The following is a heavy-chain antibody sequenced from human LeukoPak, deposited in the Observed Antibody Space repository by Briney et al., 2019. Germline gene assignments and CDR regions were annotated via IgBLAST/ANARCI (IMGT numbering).Heavy chain of an antibody. CDR3: ARQGNYYDSSGYQNAFDI. CDR1: GYSFTSYW. Sequence: GESLKISCKGSGYSFTSYWIGWVRQMPGKGMEWMGIIYPGDSDTRYSPSFQGQVTISADKSISTAYLQWSSLKASDTAMYYCARQGNYYDSSGYQNAFDIWGQGTMVTVSS. J-gene: IGHJ3*02. D-gene: IGHD3-22*01. V-gene: IGHV5-51*01. CDR2: IYPGDSDT.